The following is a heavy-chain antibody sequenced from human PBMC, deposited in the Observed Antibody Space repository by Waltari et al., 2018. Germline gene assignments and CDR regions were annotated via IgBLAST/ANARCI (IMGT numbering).Heavy chain of an antibody. CDR1: GFSLSTSGVG. D-gene: IGHD6-13*01. CDR3: AHRRRSSSWETNYWYFDL. Sequence: QITLKESGPTLVKPTQTLTLTCTFSGFSLSTSGVGVGWIRQPPGKALEWLALIYWNDDKRYSPSLKSRLTITKDTSKNQVVLTMTNMDPVDTATYYCAHRRRSSSWETNYWYFDLWGRGTLVTVSS. V-gene: IGHV2-5*01. J-gene: IGHJ2*01. CDR2: IYWNDDK.